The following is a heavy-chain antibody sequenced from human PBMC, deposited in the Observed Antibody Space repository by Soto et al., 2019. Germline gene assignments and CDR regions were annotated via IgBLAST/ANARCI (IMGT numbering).Heavy chain of an antibody. D-gene: IGHD6-13*01. CDR1: GRSMSSSSYY. CDR3: ARLIVLAAAGTETYGMYV. Sequence: PESLSLTCTLSGRSMSSSSYYGGWIRQPPLRGLEWIGSIYYSGSTYYNPSLKSRVTISVDTSKNQFSLKLSSVTAADTAVYYWARLIVLAAAGTETYGMYVWGQGTTVTVSS. CDR2: IYYSGST. V-gene: IGHV4-39*01. J-gene: IGHJ6*02.